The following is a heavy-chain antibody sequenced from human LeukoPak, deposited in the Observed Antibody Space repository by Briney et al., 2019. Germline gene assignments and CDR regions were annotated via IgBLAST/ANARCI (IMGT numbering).Heavy chain of an antibody. D-gene: IGHD3-22*01. CDR1: GGTFSSYA. V-gene: IGHV1-69*13. CDR3: ARDTWVPAYYYDSSGYYYHDY. J-gene: IGHJ4*02. Sequence: ASVKVSCKASGGTFSSYAISWVRQAPGQGLEWMGGIIPIFGTANYAQKFQGRVTITADESTSTAYMELSSLRSEDTAVYYCARDTWVPAYYYDSSGYYYHDYWGQGTLVTVSS. CDR2: IIPIFGTA.